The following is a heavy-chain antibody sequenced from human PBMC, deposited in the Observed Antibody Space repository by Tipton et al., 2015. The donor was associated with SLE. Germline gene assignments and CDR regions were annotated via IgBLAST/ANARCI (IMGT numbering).Heavy chain of an antibody. CDR1: GYTFISYG. CDR3: ARGGDWGYGDYFDY. D-gene: IGHD4-17*01. V-gene: IGHV1-2*06. CDR2: INPNSGGT. J-gene: IGHJ4*02. Sequence: QSGPEVKKPGASVKVSCKASGYTFISYGISWVRQAPGQGLEWMGRINPNSGGTNYAQKFQGRVTMTRDTSISTAYMELSRLRSDDTAVYYFARGGDWGYGDYFDYWGQGTLVTVSS.